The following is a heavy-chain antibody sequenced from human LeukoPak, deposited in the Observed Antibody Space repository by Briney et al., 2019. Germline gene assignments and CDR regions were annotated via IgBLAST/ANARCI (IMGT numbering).Heavy chain of an antibody. Sequence: ASAKVSCKVSGYTLTELSMHWVRQAPGKGLEWMGGFDPEDGETIYAQKFQGRVTMTEDTSTDTAYMELSSLRSEDTAVYYCATGRFSSSPYYYYYYMDVWGKGTTVTVSS. D-gene: IGHD6-13*01. V-gene: IGHV1-24*01. CDR2: FDPEDGET. J-gene: IGHJ6*03. CDR1: GYTLTELS. CDR3: ATGRFSSSPYYYYYYMDV.